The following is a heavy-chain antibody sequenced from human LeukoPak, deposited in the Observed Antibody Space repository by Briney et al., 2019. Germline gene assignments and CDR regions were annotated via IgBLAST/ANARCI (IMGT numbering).Heavy chain of an antibody. Sequence: GGSLRLSCAASGLTFSGYWMNWVRQAPGKGLEWVASIKPDGSEKYYVDSVKGRFTISRDNAKKSVYLQMNSLRDEDTALYYCVREEGSTGYYFDNWGQGTLVTVSS. CDR2: IKPDGSEK. D-gene: IGHD3-22*01. V-gene: IGHV3-7*01. CDR1: GLTFSGYW. CDR3: VREEGSTGYYFDN. J-gene: IGHJ4*02.